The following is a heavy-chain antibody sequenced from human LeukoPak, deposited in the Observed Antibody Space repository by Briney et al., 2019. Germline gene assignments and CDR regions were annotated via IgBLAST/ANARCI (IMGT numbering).Heavy chain of an antibody. Sequence: SETLSLTCTVSGGSISSYYWSWIRQPPGKGLEWIGYIYYSGSTNYNPSLKSRVTISVDTSKNQFSLKLSSVTAADTAVYYCARVWSGYCSSTSCPPHFDYWGQGTLVTVSS. V-gene: IGHV4-59*01. J-gene: IGHJ4*02. D-gene: IGHD2-2*01. CDR3: ARVWSGYCSSTSCPPHFDY. CDR2: IYYSGST. CDR1: GGSISSYY.